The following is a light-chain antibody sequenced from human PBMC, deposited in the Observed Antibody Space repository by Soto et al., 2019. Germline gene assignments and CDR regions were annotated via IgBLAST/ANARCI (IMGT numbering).Light chain of an antibody. J-gene: IGKJ1*01. V-gene: IGKV1-5*03. CDR1: QSISVW. Sequence: DIQMTQSPSTLSASVGDRVTITCRASQSISVWLAWYQQKPGKAPNLLIYKASSLESGVPSRFSGSGSGTEFTLTISSLQPDDFATYYCQQYNSFSQWTFGQGTKVEIK. CDR3: QQYNSFSQWT. CDR2: KAS.